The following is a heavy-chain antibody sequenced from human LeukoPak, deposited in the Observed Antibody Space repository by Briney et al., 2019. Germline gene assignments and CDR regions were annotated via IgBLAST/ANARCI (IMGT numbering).Heavy chain of an antibody. D-gene: IGHD5-18*01. CDR2: IIPIFGTA. Sequence: ASVKVSCKASGGTFSSYAISWVRQAPGQGLEWMGGIIPIFGTANYAQKFQGRVTITTDESTSTAYMELSSLRSEDTAVYYCAEGYSYNFDYWGQGTLVTVSS. CDR3: AEGYSYNFDY. CDR1: GGTFSSYA. V-gene: IGHV1-69*05. J-gene: IGHJ4*02.